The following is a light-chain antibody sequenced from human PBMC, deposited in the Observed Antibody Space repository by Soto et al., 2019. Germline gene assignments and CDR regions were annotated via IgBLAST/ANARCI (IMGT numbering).Light chain of an antibody. J-gene: IGKJ1*01. CDR3: QQYNSYPWT. Sequence: DIQMTQSPSTLSASVGDRVTITCRASQSISNWLSWYQQKPGKAPKLLIYDASSLESGVPSRFSGSGSGTEFTLTISSLQPDDFAMYYCQQYNSYPWTFGQGTKVEIK. V-gene: IGKV1-5*01. CDR2: DAS. CDR1: QSISNW.